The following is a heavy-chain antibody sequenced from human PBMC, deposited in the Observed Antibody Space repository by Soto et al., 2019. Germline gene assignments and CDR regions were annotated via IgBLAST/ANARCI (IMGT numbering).Heavy chain of an antibody. Sequence: EVQLVESGGGLVKPGGSLRLSCAASGFTFSSYSMNWVRQAPGKGLEWVSSISSSSSYIYYADSVKGRFTISRDNAKNSLYLQMNSLRAEDTAVYYCARNYCSGGSCYWYYFDYWGQGTLVTVSS. CDR3: ARNYCSGGSCYWYYFDY. V-gene: IGHV3-21*01. CDR2: ISSSSSYI. J-gene: IGHJ4*02. D-gene: IGHD2-15*01. CDR1: GFTFSSYS.